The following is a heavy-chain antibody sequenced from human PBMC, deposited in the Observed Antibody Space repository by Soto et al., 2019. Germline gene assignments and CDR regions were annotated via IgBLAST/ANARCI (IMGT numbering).Heavy chain of an antibody. J-gene: IGHJ4*02. V-gene: IGHV1-69*13. D-gene: IGHD3-16*01. CDR2: IIPIFGTA. Sequence: ASVKVSCKASGGTFSSYAISWVRQAPGQGLEWMGGIIPIFGTANYAQKFQGRVTITADESTSTAYMELSSLRSEDTAVYYCAREFPYYVSSDSYLDYWGQGALVTVSS. CDR1: GGTFSSYA. CDR3: AREFPYYVSSDSYLDY.